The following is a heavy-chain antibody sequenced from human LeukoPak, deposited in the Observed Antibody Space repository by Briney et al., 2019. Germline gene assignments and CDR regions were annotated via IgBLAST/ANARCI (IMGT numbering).Heavy chain of an antibody. CDR2: ISSSSSYI. Sequence: GGSLRLSCAASGFTFSSYSMNWVRQAPGKGLEWVSSISSSSSYIYYADSVKGRFTISRDNAKNSLYLQMNSLRAEDTAVYYCARDSTAQWTYYYDSSGYYHQNPLGYWGQGTLVTVSS. D-gene: IGHD3-22*01. CDR3: ARDSTAQWTYYYDSSGYYHQNPLGY. CDR1: GFTFSSYS. V-gene: IGHV3-21*01. J-gene: IGHJ4*02.